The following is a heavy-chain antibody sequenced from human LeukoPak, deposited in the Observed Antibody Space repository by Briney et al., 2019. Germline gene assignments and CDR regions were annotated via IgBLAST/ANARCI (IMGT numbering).Heavy chain of an antibody. Sequence: GGSLRLSCAASGFTFSSYAMHWVRQAPGKGLEWVAVISYDGSNKYYADSVKGRFTISRDNSKNTLYLQMNSLRAEDTAVYYCARESSGYTPIQYYFDYWGQGTLVTVSS. J-gene: IGHJ4*02. CDR3: ARESSGYTPIQYYFDY. D-gene: IGHD5-24*01. CDR2: ISYDGSNK. V-gene: IGHV3-30-3*01. CDR1: GFTFSSYA.